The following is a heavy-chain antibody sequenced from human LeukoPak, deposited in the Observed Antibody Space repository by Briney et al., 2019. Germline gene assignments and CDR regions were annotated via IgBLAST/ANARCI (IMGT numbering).Heavy chain of an antibody. Sequence: PGGSLRLSCAASGFTFSSYAMNWVRQAPGKGLEWVSAISGSGSITYYADSVKGRFTISRDNSKNTLYLQMNSLRAEDTAAYYCAKGSSYYGSGSHFDYWGQGTLVTVSS. CDR1: GFTFSSYA. CDR3: AKGSSYYGSGSHFDY. CDR2: ISGSGSIT. V-gene: IGHV3-23*01. D-gene: IGHD3-10*01. J-gene: IGHJ4*02.